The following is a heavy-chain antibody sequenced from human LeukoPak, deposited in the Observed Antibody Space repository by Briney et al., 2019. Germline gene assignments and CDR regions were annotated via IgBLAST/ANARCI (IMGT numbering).Heavy chain of an antibody. D-gene: IGHD3-16*02. CDR2: IYYSGST. CDR1: GGSISSGDYY. V-gene: IGHV4-31*03. Sequence: SETLSLTCTVSGGSISSGDYYWSWIRQHPGKGLEWIGYIYYSGSTYYNPSLKSRIIISIDTSQNEFSLRLSSVTAADTAVYYCARGHDNVTPRGAFDIWGQGTMVTVSS. J-gene: IGHJ3*02. CDR3: ARGHDNVTPRGAFDI.